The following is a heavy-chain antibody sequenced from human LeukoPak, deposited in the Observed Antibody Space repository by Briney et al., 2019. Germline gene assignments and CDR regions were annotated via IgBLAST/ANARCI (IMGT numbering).Heavy chain of an antibody. CDR3: AKLDYYGSGNRYYYGMDV. J-gene: IGHJ6*02. V-gene: IGHV4-4*09. CDR1: GGSISSYY. D-gene: IGHD3-10*01. CDR2: IYTSGST. Sequence: SETLSLTCTVSGGSISSYYWSWIRQPPGKGLEWIGYIYTSGSTNYNPSLKSRVTISVDTSKTRFSLKLSSVTAADTAVYYCAKLDYYGSGNRYYYGMDVWGQGTTVTVSS.